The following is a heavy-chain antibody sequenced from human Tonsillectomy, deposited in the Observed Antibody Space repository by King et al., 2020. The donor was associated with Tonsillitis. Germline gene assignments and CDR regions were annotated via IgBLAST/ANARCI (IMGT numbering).Heavy chain of an antibody. J-gene: IGHJ4*02. CDR1: GFPFPRPA. Sequence: SCGCVVPPGGSPRLSCAASGFPFPRPALPWVRQAPGPWLAWVALLSPDGINKDSAASVTGRVTIARDNSKTMLYLQMNSLSAEDTALYFCAGNTAYWGQGTLVTVSS. V-gene: IGHV3-30*03. D-gene: IGHD2/OR15-2a*01. CDR3: AGNTAY. CDR2: LSPDGINK.